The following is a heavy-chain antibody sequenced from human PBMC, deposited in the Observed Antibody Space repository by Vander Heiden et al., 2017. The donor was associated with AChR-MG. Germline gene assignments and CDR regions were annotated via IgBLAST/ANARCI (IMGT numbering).Heavy chain of an antibody. CDR3: ARQGGGYSYGYKYYYYGMDV. D-gene: IGHD5-18*01. V-gene: IGHV5-51*01. J-gene: IGHJ6*02. CDR2: IYPGDSDT. CDR1: GYSFTSYW. Sequence: EVQLVQSGAEVKKPGESLKISCKGSGYSFTSYWIGGVRQMPGKGLEWMGIIYPGDSDTRYSPSFQGQVTISADKSISTAYLQWSSLKASDTAMYYCARQGGGYSYGYKYYYYGMDVWGQGTTVTVSS.